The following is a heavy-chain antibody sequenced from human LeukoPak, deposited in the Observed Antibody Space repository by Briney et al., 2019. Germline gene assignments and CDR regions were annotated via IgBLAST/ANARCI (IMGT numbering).Heavy chain of an antibody. Sequence: GGSLRLSCAASGFTFDDYGMSWVRQAPGKGLEWVSGINWNGGSTGYADSVKGRFTISRDNAKNSLYLQMSSLRAEDTALYYCARDTYGSVSPFDYWGQGTLVAVSS. CDR2: INWNGGST. CDR3: ARDTYGSVSPFDY. V-gene: IGHV3-20*04. D-gene: IGHD3-10*01. J-gene: IGHJ4*02. CDR1: GFTFDDYG.